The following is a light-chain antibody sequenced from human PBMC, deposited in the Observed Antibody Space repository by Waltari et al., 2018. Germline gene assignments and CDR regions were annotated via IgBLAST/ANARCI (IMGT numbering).Light chain of an antibody. CDR2: AVS. V-gene: IGKV1-17*03. Sequence: DIQMTQSPSAMSASVGDRVAITCRASQDIGNYLACFQQKPGKVPKRLIYAVSSLESGVPSRFSGSDSGTEFTLTINRLQPEDLATYFCLQHYTYPPTFGQGTRLEI. CDR1: QDIGNY. J-gene: IGKJ5*01. CDR3: LQHYTYPPT.